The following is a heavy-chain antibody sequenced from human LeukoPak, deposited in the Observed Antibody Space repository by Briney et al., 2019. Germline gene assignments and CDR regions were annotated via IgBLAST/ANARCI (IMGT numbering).Heavy chain of an antibody. CDR1: GFTFSSYE. Sequence: GGSLRLPCAASGFTFSSYEMNWVRQAPGKGLEWVSYISSSGATKYYADSVKGRFTISRDNAKNTLYLQMNSLRAEDTAVYYCARDFLHLGGWGQGTMVTVSS. CDR2: ISSSGATK. CDR3: ARDFLHLGG. V-gene: IGHV3-48*03. J-gene: IGHJ3*01. D-gene: IGHD3-16*01.